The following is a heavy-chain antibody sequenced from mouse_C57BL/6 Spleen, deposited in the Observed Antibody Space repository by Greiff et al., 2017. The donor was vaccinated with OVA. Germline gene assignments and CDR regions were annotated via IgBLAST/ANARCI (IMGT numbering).Heavy chain of an antibody. CDR2: IDPSDSYT. Sequence: QVQLQQPGAELVMPGASVKLSCKASGYTFTSYWMHWVKQRPGQGLEWIGEIDPSDSYTNYNQKFKGKSTLTVDKSSSTAYMQLSSLTSEDSAVYYCARGYYGSSYVAWFAYWGQGTLVTVSA. CDR3: ARGYYGSSYVAWFAY. D-gene: IGHD1-1*01. J-gene: IGHJ3*01. CDR1: GYTFTSYW. V-gene: IGHV1-69*01.